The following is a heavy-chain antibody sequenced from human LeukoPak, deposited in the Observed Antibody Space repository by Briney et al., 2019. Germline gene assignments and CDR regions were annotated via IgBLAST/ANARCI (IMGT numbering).Heavy chain of an antibody. D-gene: IGHD3-22*01. Sequence: GGSLRLSCAASGFTFSSYGMHWVRQAPGKGLEWVAVISYDGSNKYYADSVKGRFTISRDNSKNTLYLQMNSLRAEDTAVYYCAKDWGYYYDSSVTLPGAFDIWGQGTMVTVSS. J-gene: IGHJ3*02. CDR2: ISYDGSNK. CDR3: AKDWGYYYDSSVTLPGAFDI. V-gene: IGHV3-30*18. CDR1: GFTFSSYG.